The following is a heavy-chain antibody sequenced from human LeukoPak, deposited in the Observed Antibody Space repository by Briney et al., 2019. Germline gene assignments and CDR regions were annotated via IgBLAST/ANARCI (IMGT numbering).Heavy chain of an antibody. J-gene: IGHJ4*02. D-gene: IGHD6-19*01. CDR1: GFTVSSNY. Sequence: GGSLRLSCAASGFTVSSNYMSWVRQAPGKGLEWVSVIYSGGSTYYADSVKGRFTISRDNSKNTLYLQMNSLRAEDTAVYYCARDGARYSSGWYEPGPTYYFDYWGQGTLVTVSS. CDR3: ARDGARYSSGWYEPGPTYYFDY. CDR2: IYSGGST. V-gene: IGHV3-66*01.